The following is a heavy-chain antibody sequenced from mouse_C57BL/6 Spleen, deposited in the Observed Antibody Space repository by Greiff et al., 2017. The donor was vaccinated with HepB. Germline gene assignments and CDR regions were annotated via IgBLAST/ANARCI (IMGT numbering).Heavy chain of an antibody. CDR3: ARSGGYSNFFYFDY. J-gene: IGHJ2*01. V-gene: IGHV1-82*01. CDR1: GYAFSSSW. Sequence: VKLMESGPELVKPGASVKISCKASGYAFSSSWMNWVKQRPGKGLEWIGRIYPGDGDTNYNGKFKGKATLTADKSSSTAYMQLSSLTSEDSAVYFCARSGGYSNFFYFDYWGQGTTLTVSS. CDR2: IYPGDGDT. D-gene: IGHD2-5*01.